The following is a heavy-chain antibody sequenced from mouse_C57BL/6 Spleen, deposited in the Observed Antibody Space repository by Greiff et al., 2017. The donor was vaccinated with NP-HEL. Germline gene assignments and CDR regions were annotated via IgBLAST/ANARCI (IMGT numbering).Heavy chain of an antibody. J-gene: IGHJ3*01. D-gene: IGHD1-1*01. CDR2: INYDGSST. V-gene: IGHV5-16*01. CDR3: ARLEDYGSTAWFAY. Sequence: EVKLVESEGGLVQPGSSMKLSCTASGFTFSDYYMAWVRQVPEKGLEWVANINYDGSSTYYLDSLKSRFIISRDNAKNILYLQMSSLKSEDTATYYCARLEDYGSTAWFAYWGQGTLVTVSA. CDR1: GFTFSDYY.